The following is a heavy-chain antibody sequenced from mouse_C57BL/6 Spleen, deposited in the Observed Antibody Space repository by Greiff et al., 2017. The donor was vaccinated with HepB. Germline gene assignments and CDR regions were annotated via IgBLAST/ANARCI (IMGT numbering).Heavy chain of an antibody. D-gene: IGHD2-5*01. J-gene: IGHJ4*01. CDR2: IDPETGGT. Sequence: VQLQQSGAELVRPGASVTLSCKASGYTFTDYEMHWVKQTPVHGLEWIGAIDPETGGTAYNQKFKGKAILTADKSSSTAYMELRSLTAEDSAVYYCTRKRDYSNLYYAMDYWGQRTSVTVSS. CDR3: TRKRDYSNLYYAMDY. CDR1: GYTFTDYE. V-gene: IGHV1-15*01.